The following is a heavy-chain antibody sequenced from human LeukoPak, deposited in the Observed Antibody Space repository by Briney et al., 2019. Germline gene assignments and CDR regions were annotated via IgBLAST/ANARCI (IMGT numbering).Heavy chain of an antibody. D-gene: IGHD3-3*01. CDR3: ARVKPPPKILYEYDFWSGPFDY. CDR2: IYPGDSDT. Sequence: GESLKISCKGSGYRFTTSWIGWVRQTPGKGLEWMGIIYPGDSDTRYSPSFQGQVTISADKSISTAYLEWSSLKASDTAMYYCARVKPPPKILYEYDFWSGPFDYWGQGTLVTVSS. CDR1: GYRFTTSW. J-gene: IGHJ4*02. V-gene: IGHV5-51*01.